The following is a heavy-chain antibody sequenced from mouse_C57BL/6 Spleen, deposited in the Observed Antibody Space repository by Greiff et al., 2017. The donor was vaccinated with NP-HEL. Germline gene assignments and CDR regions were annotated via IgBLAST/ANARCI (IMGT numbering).Heavy chain of an antibody. CDR2: INPNNGGT. V-gene: IGHV1-26*01. J-gene: IGHJ1*03. Sequence: VQLQQSGPELVKPGASVKISCKASGYTFTDYYMNWVKQSHGKSLEWIGDINPNNGGTSYNQKFKGKATLTVDKSSSTAYMELRSLTSEDSAVYYCARADYYGSSSYFDVWGTGTTVTVSS. CDR3: ARADYYGSSSYFDV. D-gene: IGHD1-1*01. CDR1: GYTFTDYY.